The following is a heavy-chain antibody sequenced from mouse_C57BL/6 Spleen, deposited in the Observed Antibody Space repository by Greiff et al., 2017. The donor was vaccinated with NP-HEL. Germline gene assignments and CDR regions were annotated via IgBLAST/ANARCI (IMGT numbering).Heavy chain of an antibody. V-gene: IGHV5-6*01. CDR1: GFTFSSYG. CDR2: ISSGGSYT. Sequence: EVQLVESGGDLVKPGGSLKLSCAASGFTFSSYGMSWVRQTPDKRLEWVATISSGGSYTYYPDSVKGRFTISRDNAKNTLYLQMSSLKSEDTAMYYCARRERYFDVWGTGTTVTVSS. CDR3: ARRERYFDV. J-gene: IGHJ1*03.